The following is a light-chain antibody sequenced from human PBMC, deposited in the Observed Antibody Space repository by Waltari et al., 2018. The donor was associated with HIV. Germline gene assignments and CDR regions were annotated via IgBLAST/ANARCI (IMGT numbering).Light chain of an antibody. Sequence: SYELTQPHSVSVSPGQTASIPCSGDKLGDKYVCWYQQKPGQSPVLVMYQDRKRPSGIPERFSGSNSGNTATLSISGTQAMDEADYYCQAWDSSTEVVFGGGTKLTVL. CDR2: QDR. CDR3: QAWDSSTEVV. CDR1: KLGDKY. V-gene: IGLV3-1*01. J-gene: IGLJ2*01.